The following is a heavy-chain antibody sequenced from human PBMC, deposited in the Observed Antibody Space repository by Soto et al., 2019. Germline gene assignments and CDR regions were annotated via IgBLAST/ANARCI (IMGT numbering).Heavy chain of an antibody. V-gene: IGHV3-30*18. CDR2: ISYDGSNK. CDR1: GFTFSSYG. J-gene: IGHJ4*02. Sequence: GGSLRLSCAASGFTFSSYGMHWVRQAPGKGLEWVAVISYDGSNKYYADSVKGRFTISRDNSKNTLYLQMNSLRAEDTAVYYCAKDHRGPRSSFDYWGQGTLVTVSS. CDR3: AKDHRGPRSSFDY.